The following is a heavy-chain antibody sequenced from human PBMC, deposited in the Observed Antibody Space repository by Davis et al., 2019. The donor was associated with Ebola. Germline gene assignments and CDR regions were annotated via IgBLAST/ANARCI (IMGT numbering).Heavy chain of an antibody. D-gene: IGHD4-11*01. V-gene: IGHV3-21*01. CDR3: ARGGYSSLRY. CDR2: ISSSSSYI. CDR1: GFTFSSYS. J-gene: IGHJ4*02. Sequence: GESLKISCAASGFTFSSYSMNWVRQAPGKGLEWVSSISSSSSYIYYADSVKGRFTISRDNAKNSLYLQMNSLRAEDTAVYYCARGGYSSLRYWGQGTLVTVSS.